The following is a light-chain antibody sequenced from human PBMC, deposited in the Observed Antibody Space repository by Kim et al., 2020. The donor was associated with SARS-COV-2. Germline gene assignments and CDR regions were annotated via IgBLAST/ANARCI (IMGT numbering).Light chain of an antibody. CDR2: WAS. Sequence: DIVMTQSPDSLAVSLGERATINCKSSQSVLYSSNNKNYLAWYQQKPGQPPKLLIYWASTRESGVPDRFSGSGSGTYFTLTISSLQAEDVAVYYCQQYYSTPFTFGPGTQVDIK. V-gene: IGKV4-1*01. CDR3: QQYYSTPFT. J-gene: IGKJ3*01. CDR1: QSVLYSSNNKNY.